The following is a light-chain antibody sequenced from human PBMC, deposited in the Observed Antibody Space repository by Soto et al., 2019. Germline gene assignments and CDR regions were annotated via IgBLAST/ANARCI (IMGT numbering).Light chain of an antibody. V-gene: IGLV4-69*01. CDR2: VNSDGRH. CDR3: QTWGTGIQGV. Sequence: QSVLTQSPSASASLGASVKLTCTLSSGHSSYAIAWHQQQPEKGPRYLMKVNSDGRHSKGDGIPDRFSGSSSGAERYLTISSLQSEDEGDYYCQTWGTGIQGVFGGGTKVTVL. J-gene: IGLJ2*01. CDR1: SGHSSYA.